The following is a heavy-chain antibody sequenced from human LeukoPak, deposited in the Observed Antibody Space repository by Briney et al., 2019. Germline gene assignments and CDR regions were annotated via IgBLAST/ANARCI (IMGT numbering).Heavy chain of an antibody. CDR2: INPSGGST. J-gene: IGHJ5*02. Sequence: ASAKVSCKSSGYTFTSYYMHWVRQAPGQGLEWMGIINPSGGSTSYAQKFQGRVTMTRDTSTSTVYMELSSLRSEDTAVFYCARGGLDNYYDSSGYILYNWFDPWGQGTLVTVSS. D-gene: IGHD3-22*01. V-gene: IGHV1-46*01. CDR3: ARGGLDNYYDSSGYILYNWFDP. CDR1: GYTFTSYY.